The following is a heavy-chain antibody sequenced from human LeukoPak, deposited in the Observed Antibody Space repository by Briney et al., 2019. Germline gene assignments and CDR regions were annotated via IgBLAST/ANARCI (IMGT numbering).Heavy chain of an antibody. CDR1: GGTFSSYA. CDR2: IIPIFGTA. J-gene: IGHJ3*02. Sequence: SVKVSCKASGGTFSSYAIGWVRQAPGQGLEWMGGIIPIFGTANYAQKFQGRVTITTDESTSTAYMELSSLRSEDTAVYYCARDGGDDYGDLLIWGQGTMVTVSS. V-gene: IGHV1-69*05. D-gene: IGHD4-17*01. CDR3: ARDGGDDYGDLLI.